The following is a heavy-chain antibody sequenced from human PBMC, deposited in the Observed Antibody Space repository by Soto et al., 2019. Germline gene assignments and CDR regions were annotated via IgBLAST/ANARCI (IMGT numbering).Heavy chain of an antibody. J-gene: IGHJ4*02. CDR3: ASGPSVPVVVADYYFDY. D-gene: IGHD2-15*01. V-gene: IGHV1-18*01. CDR1: GYTFTSYG. CDR2: ISAYNGNT. Sequence: QVPLVQSGAEVKKPGASVTVSCKASGYTFTSYGISWVRQAPGQGLEWMGWISAYNGNTNYAQKLQGRVTMTTDTYTSTGYMELWSLRFDNTAVYYCASGPSVPVVVADYYFDYWGQGTLVTVCS.